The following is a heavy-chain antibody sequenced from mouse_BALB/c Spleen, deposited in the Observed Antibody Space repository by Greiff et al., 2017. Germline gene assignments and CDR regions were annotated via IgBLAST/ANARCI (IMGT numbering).Heavy chain of an antibody. V-gene: IGHV5-4*02. D-gene: IGHD2-4*01. CDR3: APTMITGFAY. J-gene: IGHJ3*01. CDR1: GFTFSDYY. Sequence: EVKLMESGGGLVKPGGSLKLSCAASGFTFSDYYMYWVRQTPEKRLEWVATISDGGSYTYYPDSVKGRFTISRDNAKNNLYLQMSSLKSEDTAMYYCAPTMITGFAYWGQGTLVTVSA. CDR2: ISDGGSYT.